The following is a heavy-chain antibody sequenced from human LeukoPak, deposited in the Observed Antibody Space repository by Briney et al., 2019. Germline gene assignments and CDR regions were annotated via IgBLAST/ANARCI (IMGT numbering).Heavy chain of an antibody. CDR1: GGSISSGDYY. D-gene: IGHD2-15*01. CDR3: ARGRGKGYCSGGSCYSDY. CDR2: IYYSGST. Sequence: PSQTLSLTCTVSGGSISSGDYYWSWIRQPPGKGLEWIGYIYYSGSTYYNPSLKSRVTISVDTSKNQFSLKLSSVTAADTAVYYCARGRGKGYCSGGSCYSDYWGQGTLVTVSS. J-gene: IGHJ4*02. V-gene: IGHV4-30-4*01.